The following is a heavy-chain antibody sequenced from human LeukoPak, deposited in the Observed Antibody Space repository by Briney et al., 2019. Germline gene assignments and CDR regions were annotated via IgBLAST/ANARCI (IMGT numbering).Heavy chain of an antibody. CDR1: GXXISSYY. D-gene: IGHD2-15*01. CDR3: ARTSPRAATFDY. Sequence: SETLSLTCAXXGXXISSYYWSWIRQPAGKGLEWIGRIYTSGTTNYNPSLKSRVTMSVDTSKNQFSLNLNSVTAADTAVYYCARTSPRAATFDYWGQGTLVTVSS. J-gene: IGHJ4*02. V-gene: IGHV4-4*07. CDR2: IYTSGTT.